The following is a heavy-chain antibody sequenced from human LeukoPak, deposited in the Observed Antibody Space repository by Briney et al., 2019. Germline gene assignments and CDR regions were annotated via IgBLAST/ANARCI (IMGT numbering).Heavy chain of an antibody. CDR3: ARRHSGSYYRGAFDI. CDR2: IYYSGST. V-gene: IGHV4-59*08. CDR1: GGSISSYY. J-gene: IGHJ3*02. D-gene: IGHD1-26*01. Sequence: SETLSLTCTVSGGSISSYYWSWIRQPPGKGLEWIGYIYYSGSTNYNPSLKSRVTISVDTSKNQFSLKLSSVTAADTAVYYCARRHSGSYYRGAFDIWGQGTMVTVSS.